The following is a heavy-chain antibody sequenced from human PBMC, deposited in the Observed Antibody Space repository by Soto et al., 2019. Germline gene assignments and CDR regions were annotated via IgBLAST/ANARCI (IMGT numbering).Heavy chain of an antibody. D-gene: IGHD6-13*01. CDR1: GFTFDDYG. Sequence: GGSLRLSCAASGFTFDDYGMSWVRQAPGKGLEWVSGINWNGGSTGYADSVKGRFTISRDNAKNSLYLQMNSLRAEDTALYHCARLRAAAGVRGAFDIWGQGTMVTVSS. CDR3: ARLRAAAGVRGAFDI. CDR2: INWNGGST. J-gene: IGHJ3*02. V-gene: IGHV3-20*01.